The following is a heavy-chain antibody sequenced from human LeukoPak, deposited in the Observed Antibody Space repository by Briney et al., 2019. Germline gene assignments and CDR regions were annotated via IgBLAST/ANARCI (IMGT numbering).Heavy chain of an antibody. CDR1: GGSISSSRYY. CDR2: IYYSGST. CDR3: ASRVITMIVVVTPDAFDI. D-gene: IGHD3-22*01. J-gene: IGHJ3*02. V-gene: IGHV4-39*01. Sequence: SETLSLTCTVSGGSISSSRYYWGWIRQPPGTGLEWIGSIYYSGSTYYNPSLNSRVTISLDTSKNQFSLKLSSVTAADTAVYYCASRVITMIVVVTPDAFDIWGQGTMVTVSS.